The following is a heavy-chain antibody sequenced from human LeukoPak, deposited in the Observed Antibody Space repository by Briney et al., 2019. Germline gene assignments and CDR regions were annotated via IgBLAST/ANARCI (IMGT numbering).Heavy chain of an antibody. V-gene: IGHV1-46*01. CDR1: GYTFTGYY. Sequence: ASVKVSCKASGYTFTGYYMHWVRQAPGQGLEWMGIFNPSGGFTNYAQKFQGRFTMTRDTSTSTVYMELSSLRSEDTAVYYCASSSSWDLPDFDYWGQGTLVTVSS. J-gene: IGHJ4*02. CDR2: FNPSGGFT. D-gene: IGHD6-13*01. CDR3: ASSSSWDLPDFDY.